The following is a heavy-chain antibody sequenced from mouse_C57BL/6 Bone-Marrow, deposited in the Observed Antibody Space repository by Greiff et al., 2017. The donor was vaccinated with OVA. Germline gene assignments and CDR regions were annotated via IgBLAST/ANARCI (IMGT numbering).Heavy chain of an antibody. CDR2: ISSGGSYT. Sequence: EVKVVESGGDLVKPGGSLKLSCAASGFTFSSYGMSWVRQTPDKRLEWVATISSGGSYTYYPDSVKGRFTISRDNAKNTLYLQMSSLKSEDTAMYYCARRGIGDGPTSGDYWGQGTSVTVSS. CDR1: GFTFSSYG. V-gene: IGHV5-6*01. CDR3: ARRGIGDGPTSGDY. D-gene: IGHD2-3*01. J-gene: IGHJ4*01.